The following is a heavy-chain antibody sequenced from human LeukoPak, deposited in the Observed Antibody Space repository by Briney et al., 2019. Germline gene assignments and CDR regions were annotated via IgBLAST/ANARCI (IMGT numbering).Heavy chain of an antibody. CDR1: GGTFSSYA. Sequence: ASVKVSCKASGGTFSSYAISWVRQAPGQGLEWMGWINPNSGGTNYAQKFQGRVTMTRDTSISTAYMELSRLRSDDTAVYYCARGRRGGGVIVTYYFDYWGQGTLVTVSS. D-gene: IGHD3-16*02. CDR3: ARGRRGGGVIVTYYFDY. V-gene: IGHV1-2*02. J-gene: IGHJ4*02. CDR2: INPNSGGT.